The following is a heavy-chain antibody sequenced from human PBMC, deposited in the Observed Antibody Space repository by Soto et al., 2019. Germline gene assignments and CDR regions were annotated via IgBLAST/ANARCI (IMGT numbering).Heavy chain of an antibody. CDR3: ARAYSHYFDY. J-gene: IGHJ4*02. CDR1: GGSISSGGYY. D-gene: IGHD4-4*01. Sequence: QVQLQESGPGLVKPSQTLSLTCTVSGGSISSGGYYWSWIRQHPGKGLEWIGYIYYSGSTYYNPSLETRVTTSVDTSKNQFSLKLSSVPAADTAVYYCARAYSHYFDYWGQGTLVTVSS. V-gene: IGHV4-31*03. CDR2: IYYSGST.